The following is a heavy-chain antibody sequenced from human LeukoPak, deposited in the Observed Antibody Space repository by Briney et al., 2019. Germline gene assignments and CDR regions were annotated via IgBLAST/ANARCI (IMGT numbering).Heavy chain of an antibody. J-gene: IGHJ1*01. CDR1: GGSISSSSYY. CDR3: ARSLAEYFQH. CDR2: IYYSGST. V-gene: IGHV4-39*01. Sequence: SETLSLTCTVSGGSISSSSYYWGWIRQPPGKGLEWLGSIYYSGSTYYNPSLKSRVTISVDTSKNQFSLKLSSVTAADTAVYYCARSLAEYFQHWGQGTLVTVSS.